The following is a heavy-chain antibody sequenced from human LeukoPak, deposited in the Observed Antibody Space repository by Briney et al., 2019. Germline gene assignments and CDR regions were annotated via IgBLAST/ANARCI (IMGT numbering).Heavy chain of an antibody. Sequence: GGSLRLSCAASGFTFSSYDMNWVRQAPGKGLEWVSHIDSSGSDIYYADSVKGRFTISRDNAKNSLYLQMDSVGAEDTAVYYCVREGSAGGFDYWGQGTLVAVSS. J-gene: IGHJ4*02. D-gene: IGHD2-15*01. CDR3: VREGSAGGFDY. CDR2: IDSSGSDI. CDR1: GFTFSSYD. V-gene: IGHV3-48*03.